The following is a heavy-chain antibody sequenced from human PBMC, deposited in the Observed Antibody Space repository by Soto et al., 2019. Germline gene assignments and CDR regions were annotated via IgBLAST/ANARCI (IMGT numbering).Heavy chain of an antibody. CDR3: ARGSIEYYDTSGYYLPFDY. V-gene: IGHV4-59*11. Sequence: SETLSLTCTVSGGXISSHYWSLIRQPPGKGLEWIGKIDYNGDSNYNPSLKSRVTISVDTSKNQFSLKLTSVTAADTAVYYCARGSIEYYDTSGYYLPFDYWGQGTLVTVSS. CDR2: IDYNGDS. J-gene: IGHJ4*02. D-gene: IGHD3-22*01. CDR1: GGXISSHY.